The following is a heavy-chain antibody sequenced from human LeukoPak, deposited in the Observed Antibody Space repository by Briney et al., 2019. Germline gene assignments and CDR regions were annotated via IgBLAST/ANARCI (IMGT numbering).Heavy chain of an antibody. D-gene: IGHD5/OR15-5a*01. CDR3: ARTRSFYDMRSYFDY. J-gene: IGHJ4*02. V-gene: IGHV1-3*01. CDR2: INAGNGNT. Sequence: ASVKVSCKASGYTFTSYAMHWVRQAPGQRLEWMGWINAGNGNTKYSQKFQGRVTITRDTSASTAYMELSSLGSEDTAVYYCARTRSFYDMRSYFDYSGQGNLVTASS. CDR1: GYTFTSYA.